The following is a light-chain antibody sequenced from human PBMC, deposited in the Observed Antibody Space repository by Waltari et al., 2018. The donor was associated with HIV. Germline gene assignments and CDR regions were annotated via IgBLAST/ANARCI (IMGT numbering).Light chain of an antibody. CDR3: GTWDRSLSAAV. Sequence: QSVLTQPPSVSAAPGQKVTISCSGSTSNIGNDYVSWYQHVPGAAPRLLIYDNNKRPAGIPNRFSGSRSGTSANLGIPGVQTGDEAHYYCGTWDRSLSAAVFGGGTKLTVL. J-gene: IGLJ3*02. CDR1: TSNIGNDY. V-gene: IGLV1-51*01. CDR2: DNN.